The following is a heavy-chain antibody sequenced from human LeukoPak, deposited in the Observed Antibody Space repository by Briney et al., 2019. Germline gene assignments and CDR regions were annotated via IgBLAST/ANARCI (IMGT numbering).Heavy chain of an antibody. D-gene: IGHD2-2*02. J-gene: IGHJ5*02. CDR3: ARARVVPAAIPTS. CDR1: GFTFSSNY. V-gene: IGHV3-66*02. Sequence: GGSLRLSCAASGFTFSSNYMSWVRQAPGKGLEWVSVIYSGGSTYYADSVKGRFTISRDNTKNTLYLQMNSLRAEDTAVYYCARARVVPAAIPTSWGQGTLVTVSS. CDR2: IYSGGST.